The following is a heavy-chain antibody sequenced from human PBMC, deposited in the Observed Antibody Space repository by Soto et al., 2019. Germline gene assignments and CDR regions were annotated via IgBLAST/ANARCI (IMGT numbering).Heavy chain of an antibody. J-gene: IGHJ2*01. V-gene: IGHV3-23*01. Sequence: EVQLLESGGGLVQPGGSLRLSCAASGFTFSSYAMSWVRQAPGKGLEWVSAVSGNGQGIYYADSVRGRFTISRDNSKNTVFLHMDSLRAEDTAVYYCAKVAGGLGYFDLWGRGTLVTVSS. D-gene: IGHD3-16*01. CDR1: GFTFSSYA. CDR2: VSGNGQGI. CDR3: AKVAGGLGYFDL.